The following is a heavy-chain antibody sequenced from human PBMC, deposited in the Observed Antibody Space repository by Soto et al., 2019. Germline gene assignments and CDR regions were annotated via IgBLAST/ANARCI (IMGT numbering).Heavy chain of an antibody. CDR1: GGSISSSSYY. D-gene: IGHD6-19*01. V-gene: IGHV4-39*01. Sequence: SETLSLTCTVSGGSISSSSYYWGWIRQPPGKGLEWIGSIYYSGSTYYNQSLKNRVTISVDTSKNQISMKLSSVTAADTAEYYFSRLVSSSGWYRRGGFNWFDPWGQGTLVTVSS. J-gene: IGHJ5*02. CDR2: IYYSGST. CDR3: SRLVSSSGWYRRGGFNWFDP.